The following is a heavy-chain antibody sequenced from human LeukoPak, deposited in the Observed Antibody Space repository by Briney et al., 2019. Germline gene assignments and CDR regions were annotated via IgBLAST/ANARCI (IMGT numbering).Heavy chain of an antibody. D-gene: IGHD6-19*01. CDR2: IYSGGST. V-gene: IGHV3-53*04. CDR1: GFTFSSYA. J-gene: IGHJ4*02. Sequence: PGGSLRLSCAASGFTFSSYAMHWVRQAPGKGLEWVSVIYSGGSTYYADSVKGRFTISRHNSKNTLYLQMNSLRAEDTAVYYCARGDGRAVAGTLSFDYWGQGTLVTVSS. CDR3: ARGDGRAVAGTLSFDY.